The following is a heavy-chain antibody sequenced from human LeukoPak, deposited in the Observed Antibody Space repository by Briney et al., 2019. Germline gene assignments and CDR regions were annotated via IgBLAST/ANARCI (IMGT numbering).Heavy chain of an antibody. D-gene: IGHD3-10*01. J-gene: IGHJ6*02. CDR3: ARGGRYYGSGSLHYYYYGMDV. Sequence: GGSLRLSCAASGFTFSSYEMNWVRQAPGKGLEWVSYISSSGNTIYYADSVKGRFTISRDNAKNSLYLQMNSLRAEDTAVYYCARGGRYYGSGSLHYYYYGMDVWGQGTTVTVSS. CDR2: ISSSGNTI. V-gene: IGHV3-48*03. CDR1: GFTFSSYE.